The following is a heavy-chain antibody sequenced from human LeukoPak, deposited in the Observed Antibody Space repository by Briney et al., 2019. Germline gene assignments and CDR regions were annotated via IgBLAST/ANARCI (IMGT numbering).Heavy chain of an antibody. CDR3: ARARGTRGLIVVITASDY. D-gene: IGHD3-22*01. J-gene: IGHJ4*02. V-gene: IGHV4-39*01. CDR2: IYYSGST. Sequence: SETLSLTCTVSGVSISSGTYYWGWIRRPPGKGLEWIGSIYYSGSTYYNPSLKSRVTISVDSSKNQFSLKLSSVTAADTAVYYCARARGTRGLIVVITASDYWGQGTLVTVSS. CDR1: GVSISSGTYY.